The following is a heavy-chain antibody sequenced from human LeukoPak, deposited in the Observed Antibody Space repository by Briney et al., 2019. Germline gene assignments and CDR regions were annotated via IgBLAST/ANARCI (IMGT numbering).Heavy chain of an antibody. CDR2: ISGSGGST. J-gene: IGHJ4*02. V-gene: IGHV3-23*01. CDR1: GFTFSSYA. Sequence: GSLRLSCAASGFTFSSYAMSWVRQAPGKGLEWVSAISGSGGSTYYADSVKGRFTISRDNSKNTLYLQMNSLRAEDTAVYYCAKDIYSSDFWSGPSPFDYWGQGTLVTVSS. D-gene: IGHD3-3*01. CDR3: AKDIYSSDFWSGPSPFDY.